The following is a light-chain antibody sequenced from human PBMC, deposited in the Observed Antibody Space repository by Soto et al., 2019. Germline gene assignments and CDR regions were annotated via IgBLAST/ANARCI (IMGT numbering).Light chain of an antibody. CDR3: QQLSNWPPYT. V-gene: IGKV3-11*01. CDR1: QSVSSY. Sequence: EIVLTQSPATLSLSPGERATLSCRASQSVSSYLAWYQQKPGQAPRLLIYDASNRATGIPARFSGSGSGTDFTITISSLEPEDFAVYYCQQLSNWPPYTFGQGTKLEIK. CDR2: DAS. J-gene: IGKJ2*01.